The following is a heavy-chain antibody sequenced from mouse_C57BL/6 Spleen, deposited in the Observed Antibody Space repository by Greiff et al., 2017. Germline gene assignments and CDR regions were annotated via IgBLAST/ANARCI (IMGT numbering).Heavy chain of an antibody. CDR3: AIQLGWGDY. D-gene: IGHD4-1*02. CDR2: IYPSDSET. CDR1: GYTFTSYW. Sequence: QVQLQQPGAELVRPGSSVKLSCKASGYTFTSYWMDWVKQRPGQGLEWIGNIYPSDSETHYNQKFKDKATLTVDKSSSTAYMQLSSLTSEDSAVYYCAIQLGWGDYWGQGTSVTVSS. J-gene: IGHJ4*01. V-gene: IGHV1-61*01.